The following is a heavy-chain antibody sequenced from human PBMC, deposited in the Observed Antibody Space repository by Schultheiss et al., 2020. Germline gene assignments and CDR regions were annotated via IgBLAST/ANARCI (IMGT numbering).Heavy chain of an antibody. D-gene: IGHD3-3*01. V-gene: IGHV5-51*01. CDR1: GYSFTSYW. CDR3: ARLQQYYDFWSGYSSDYYGMDV. J-gene: IGHJ6*02. Sequence: GGSLRLSCKGSGYSFTSYWIGWVRQMSGKGLEWMGIIYPGDSDTRYSPSFQGQVTISADKSISTAYLQWSSLKASDTAMYYCARLQQYYDFWSGYSSDYYGMDVWGQGTTVTVSS. CDR2: IYPGDSDT.